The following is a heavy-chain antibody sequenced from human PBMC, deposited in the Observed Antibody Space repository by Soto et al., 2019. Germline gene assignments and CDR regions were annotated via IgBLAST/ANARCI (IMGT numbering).Heavy chain of an antibody. CDR2: IIPISGTA. CDR3: ARSQGSSTSLEIYYYYYYGMDV. V-gene: IGHV1-69*01. J-gene: IGHJ6*02. Sequence: QVQLVQSGAEVKKPGSSVKVSCKASGGTFSSYAISWVRQAPGQGLEWMGGIIPISGTANYAQKFQGSVTITEDESTSTAYVELSSLRSEDTAVYYFARSQGSSTSLEIYYYYYYGMDVWGQGTTVTVSS. CDR1: GGTFSSYA. D-gene: IGHD2-2*01.